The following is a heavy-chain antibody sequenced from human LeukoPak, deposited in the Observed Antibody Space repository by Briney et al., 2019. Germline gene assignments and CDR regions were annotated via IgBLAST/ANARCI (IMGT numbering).Heavy chain of an antibody. CDR2: XXXXXXT. CDR1: GGSFSGYY. Sequence: SETLSLTCAVYGGSFSGYYWSWIRQPPGKGLXXXXXXXXXXXTNYNPSLKSRVTISVDTSKNQFSLKLSSVTAADTAVYYCARGPEVYCSSTSCYVKRSRIDYWGQGTLVTVSS. D-gene: IGHD2-2*01. V-gene: IGHV4-34*01. J-gene: IGHJ4*02. CDR3: ARGPEVYCSSTSCYVKRSRIDY.